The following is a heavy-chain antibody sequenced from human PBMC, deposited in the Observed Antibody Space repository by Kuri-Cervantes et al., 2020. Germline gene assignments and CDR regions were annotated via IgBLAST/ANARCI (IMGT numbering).Heavy chain of an antibody. CDR1: GFTFSSYA. Sequence: GESLKISCAASGFTFSSYAMSWVRQAPGKGLEWVSTISGSGSGGTTYYADSVKGRFTFSRDTSKNTLHLQMNSLRAEDTAIYYCAKAGYGSSALFDNWGRGTLVTVSS. D-gene: IGHD3-10*01. V-gene: IGHV3-23*01. CDR2: ISGSGSGGTT. CDR3: AKAGYGSSALFDN. J-gene: IGHJ4*02.